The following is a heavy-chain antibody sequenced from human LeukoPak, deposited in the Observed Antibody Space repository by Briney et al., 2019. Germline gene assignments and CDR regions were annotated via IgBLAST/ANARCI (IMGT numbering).Heavy chain of an antibody. D-gene: IGHD5-18*01. CDR1: GFTFSSYG. V-gene: IGHV3-30*02. CDR3: AIERGYSYGYFDY. Sequence: GGSLRLSCAASGFTFSSYGMHWVRQAPGKGLEWVAFIRYDGSNKYYADSVKGRFTISRDKSKNTLYLQMNSLRAEDTAVYYCAIERGYSYGYFDYWGQGTLVTVSS. CDR2: IRYDGSNK. J-gene: IGHJ4*02.